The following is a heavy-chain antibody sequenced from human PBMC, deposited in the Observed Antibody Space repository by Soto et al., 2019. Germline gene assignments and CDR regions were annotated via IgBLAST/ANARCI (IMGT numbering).Heavy chain of an antibody. V-gene: IGHV3-74*01. CDR1: GFTFSSYW. Sequence: GGSLRLSCAASGFTFSSYWMHWVRQAPGKGLVWVSRINSDGSSTSYADSVKGRFTISRDNAKNTLYLQMNSLRAEDTAVYYCARARGIFDWEANDWPWAYFDYWGQGTLVTVSS. J-gene: IGHJ4*02. D-gene: IGHD3-9*01. CDR2: INSDGSST. CDR3: ARARGIFDWEANDWPWAYFDY.